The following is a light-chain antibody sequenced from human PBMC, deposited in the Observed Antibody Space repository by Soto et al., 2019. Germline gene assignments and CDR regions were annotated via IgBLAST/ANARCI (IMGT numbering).Light chain of an antibody. CDR1: QSVSSY. J-gene: IGKJ1*01. Sequence: EIVLTQSPATLSLSPGERATLSCRASQSVSSYLAWYQQKPGQAPRLLIYDASNRATGIPAGFSGSGSGTDFTLTISSLEPEDFAVYYCQQRSNWPRTFGQGTKVDI. CDR3: QQRSNWPRT. CDR2: DAS. V-gene: IGKV3-11*01.